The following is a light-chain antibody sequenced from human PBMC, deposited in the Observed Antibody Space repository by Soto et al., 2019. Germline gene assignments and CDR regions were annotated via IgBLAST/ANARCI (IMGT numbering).Light chain of an antibody. CDR3: QQYGGSPFT. V-gene: IGKV3-20*01. J-gene: IGKJ3*01. Sequence: EIVFTQSPCTLSLSPGERATLSCRASQSVSSSYLAWYQQKPGQAPRPLIYGASTRATGIPDRFSGSGSGTDFTLTISRLEPEDFAVYYCQQYGGSPFTFGPGTKVDIK. CDR1: QSVSSSY. CDR2: GAS.